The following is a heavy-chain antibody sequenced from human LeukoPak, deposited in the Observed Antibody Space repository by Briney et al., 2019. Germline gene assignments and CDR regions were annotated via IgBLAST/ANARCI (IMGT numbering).Heavy chain of an antibody. Sequence: ASVKVPCKASGYTFTGYYMHWVRQAPGQGLEWMGWINPNSGGTNYAQKFQGRVTMTRDTSISTAYMELSRLRSDDTAVYYCARDLGYYYGSGSYYGWFDPWGQGTLVTVSS. CDR3: ARDLGYYYGSGSYYGWFDP. D-gene: IGHD3-10*01. CDR1: GYTFTGYY. J-gene: IGHJ5*02. V-gene: IGHV1-2*02. CDR2: INPNSGGT.